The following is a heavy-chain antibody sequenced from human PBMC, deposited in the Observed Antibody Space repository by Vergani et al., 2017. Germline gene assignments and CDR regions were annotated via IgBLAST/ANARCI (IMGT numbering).Heavy chain of an antibody. V-gene: IGHV3-23*01. CDR3: ARDYGDYDGMDV. D-gene: IGHD4-17*01. CDR1: GFTFSSYA. CDR2: ISGSGGST. Sequence: EVQLLESGGGLVQPGGSLRLSCAASGFTFSSYAMSWVRQAPGKGLEWVSAISGSGGSTYYADSVKGRFTISRDNAKNSLYLQMNSLRAEDTAVYYCARDYGDYDGMDVWGQGTTVTVSS. J-gene: IGHJ6*02.